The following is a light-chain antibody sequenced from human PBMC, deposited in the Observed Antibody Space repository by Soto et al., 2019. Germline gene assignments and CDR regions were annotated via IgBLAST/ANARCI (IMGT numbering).Light chain of an antibody. Sequence: QSALTQPASVSGSPGQSITISCSGTSSDVGTYNLGSWYQQHPGKAPKLMIYEGSKRPSGVSNRFSGSKSGNTAPLTISGLQAEDEADYYCCSYAGISTFVVFGGGTKLTVL. CDR2: EGS. V-gene: IGLV2-23*03. CDR1: SSDVGTYNL. J-gene: IGLJ2*01. CDR3: CSYAGISTFVV.